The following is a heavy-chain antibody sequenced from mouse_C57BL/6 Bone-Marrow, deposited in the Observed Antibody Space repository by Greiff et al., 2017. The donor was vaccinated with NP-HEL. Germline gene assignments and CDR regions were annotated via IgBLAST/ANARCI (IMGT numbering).Heavy chain of an antibody. J-gene: IGHJ4*01. CDR3: ARGDYDEYYYAMDY. D-gene: IGHD2-4*01. Sequence: EVHLVESGGGLVKPGGSLKLSCAASGFTFSSYAMSWVRQTPEKRLEWVATISDGGSYTYYPDNVKGRFTLTRDNAKNNLYLQMSQLKSEDTAMDYCARGDYDEYYYAMDYWGQGTSVTVSS. V-gene: IGHV5-4*01. CDR1: GFTFSSYA. CDR2: ISDGGSYT.